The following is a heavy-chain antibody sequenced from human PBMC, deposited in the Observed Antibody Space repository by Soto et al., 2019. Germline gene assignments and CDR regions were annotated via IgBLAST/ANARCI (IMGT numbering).Heavy chain of an antibody. Sequence: ASVKVSCKASGGTFSSYAISWVRQAPGQGLEWMGGIIPIFGTANYAQKFQGRVTITADESTSTAYMELSSLRSEDTAVYYCAREGSGSYYFDYWGQGTLVTVSS. D-gene: IGHD1-26*01. CDR3: AREGSGSYYFDY. CDR2: IIPIFGTA. J-gene: IGHJ4*02. V-gene: IGHV1-69*13. CDR1: GGTFSSYA.